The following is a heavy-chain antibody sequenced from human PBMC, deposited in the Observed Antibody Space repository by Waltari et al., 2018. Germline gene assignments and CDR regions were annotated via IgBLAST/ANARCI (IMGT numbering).Heavy chain of an antibody. CDR3: AMSPGGYDYPNWFDP. V-gene: IGHV1-69*10. Sequence: QVQLVQSGAEVKKPGSSVKVSCKASGGTFSSYAISWVRQAPGQGLEWMGGSIPILGIANYAQKFQGRVTITADKSTSTAYMELSSLRSEDTAVYYCAMSPGGYDYPNWFDPWGQGTLVTVSS. J-gene: IGHJ5*02. CDR1: GGTFSSYA. D-gene: IGHD5-12*01. CDR2: SIPILGIA.